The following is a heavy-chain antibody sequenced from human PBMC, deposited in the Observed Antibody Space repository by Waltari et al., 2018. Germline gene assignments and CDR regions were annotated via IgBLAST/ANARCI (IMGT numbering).Heavy chain of an antibody. CDR1: GYTFTSYG. CDR2: ISAYNGNT. V-gene: IGHV1-18*01. CDR3: ARERWEDGSYLENYYYYGMDV. Sequence: QVQLVQSGAEVKKPGASVKVSCKASGYTFTSYGISWVRQAPGQGLEWMGWISAYNGNTNYAQKLQGRVTMTTDTSTSTAYMELRSLRSDDTAGYYCARERWEDGSYLENYYYYGMDVWGQGTTVTVSS. J-gene: IGHJ6*02. D-gene: IGHD1-26*01.